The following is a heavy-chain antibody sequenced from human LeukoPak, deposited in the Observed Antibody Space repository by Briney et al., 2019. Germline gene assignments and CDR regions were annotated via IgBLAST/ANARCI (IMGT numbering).Heavy chain of an antibody. V-gene: IGHV3-11*04. Sequence: GGSLRLSCAASGFTFSDYYMSWIRQAPGKGLEWVSYISSSGSTIYYADSVKGRFTISRDNAKNPLYLQMNSLRAEDTAVYYCARDNDIVVVPAAPDVWGKGTTVTVSS. CDR2: ISSSGSTI. D-gene: IGHD2-2*01. CDR1: GFTFSDYY. J-gene: IGHJ6*04. CDR3: ARDNDIVVVPAAPDV.